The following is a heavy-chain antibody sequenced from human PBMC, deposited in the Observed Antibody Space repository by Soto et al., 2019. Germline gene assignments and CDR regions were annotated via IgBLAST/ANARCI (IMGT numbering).Heavy chain of an antibody. CDR3: ARKDKSGYFNWFDP. D-gene: IGHD3-22*01. J-gene: IGHJ5*02. V-gene: IGHV5-51*01. CDR1: GYKFTSSW. Sequence: GESLKISCXTSGYKFTSSWIAWVRQMPGKGLEWMGIIFPSDSGTRYSPSFQGQVTISADRSTSTVFLQWASLKASDTAVYFCARKDKSGYFNWFDPWGQGTLVTVSS. CDR2: IFPSDSGT.